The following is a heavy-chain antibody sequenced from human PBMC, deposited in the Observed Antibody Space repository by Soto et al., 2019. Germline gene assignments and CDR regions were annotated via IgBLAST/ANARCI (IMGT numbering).Heavy chain of an antibody. Sequence: EVQLVNSGGVLVAPVGSLRFSCAASGFTFRYYVLNWVPQAPVKGLEWVSYISGDTKTTNYADSVKGRFTITRDNAKSSLYLQLNSLRDDDTAVYYCARGGAGRPDYWGQGTLVIVSS. D-gene: IGHD6-13*01. CDR1: GFTFRYYV. CDR2: ISGDTKTT. J-gene: IGHJ4*02. CDR3: ARGGAGRPDY. V-gene: IGHV3-48*02.